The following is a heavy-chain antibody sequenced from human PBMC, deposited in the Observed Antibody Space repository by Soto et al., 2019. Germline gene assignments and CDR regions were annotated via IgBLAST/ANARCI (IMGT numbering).Heavy chain of an antibody. CDR2: IYYTGSP. CDR3: ARGGPGYEATTFFDY. CDR1: GGSISSGGYY. J-gene: IGHJ4*02. Sequence: PSETLSLTCTVSGGSISSGGYYWSWIRQHPGKGLEWIGYIYYTGSPYYNPSLKSRVSISVDASKNEFSLYLSSVTAADTAVYYCARGGPGYEATTFFDYWGQGTLVTVSS. V-gene: IGHV4-31*03. D-gene: IGHD5-12*01.